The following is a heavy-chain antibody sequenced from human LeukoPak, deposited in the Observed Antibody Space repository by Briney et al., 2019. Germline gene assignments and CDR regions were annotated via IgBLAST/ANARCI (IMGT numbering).Heavy chain of an antibody. CDR2: IYSGGST. D-gene: IGHD1-26*01. CDR3: ARERGGWEYYYGMDV. J-gene: IGHJ6*02. Sequence: GGSLRLSCAASGFTVSSNYMSWVRQAPGKGLEWVSVIYSGGSTYYADSVKGRFTISRDNSKNTLYLQMNSLRAEDTAVYYCARERGGWEYYYGMDVWGQGTTVTVSS. CDR1: GFTVSSNY. V-gene: IGHV3-53*01.